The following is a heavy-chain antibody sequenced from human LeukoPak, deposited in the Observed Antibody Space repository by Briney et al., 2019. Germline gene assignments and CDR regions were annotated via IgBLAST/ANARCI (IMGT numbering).Heavy chain of an antibody. D-gene: IGHD6-13*01. CDR3: VRDRGIASTGGYGMDV. Sequence: GGSLRLSCAASGFTFSNYGMNWVRQAPGKGLEWVSIITSGVGITYYADSVKGRFTISRDNSKNTLYLQMNSLRAEDTAVYYCVRDRGIASTGGYGMDVWGQGTTVTVSS. CDR1: GFTFSNYG. V-gene: IGHV3-23*01. J-gene: IGHJ6*02. CDR2: ITSGVGIT.